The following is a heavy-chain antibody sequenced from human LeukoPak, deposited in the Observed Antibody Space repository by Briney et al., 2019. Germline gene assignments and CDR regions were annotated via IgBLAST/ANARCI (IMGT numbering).Heavy chain of an antibody. CDR1: GFTFDDYA. CDR3: AKDIYFNWSYFDY. V-gene: IGHV3-9*01. CDR2: ISWNSGSI. J-gene: IGHJ4*02. Sequence: GRSLRLSCAAPGFTFDDYAMHWVRQAPGKGLEWVSGISWNSGSIGYADSVKGRFTISRDNAKNSLYLQMNSLRAEDTALYYCAKDIYFNWSYFDYWGQGTLVTVSS. D-gene: IGHD3-9*01.